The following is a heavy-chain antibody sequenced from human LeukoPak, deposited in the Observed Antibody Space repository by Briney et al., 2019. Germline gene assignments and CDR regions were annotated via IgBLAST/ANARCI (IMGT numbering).Heavy chain of an antibody. D-gene: IGHD1-26*01. CDR2: IKLDGSEK. CDR1: GFTFSSYW. J-gene: IGHJ4*02. CDR3: ARGSYYFDY. Sequence: GGSLRFSCAASGFTFSSYWMNWVRQAPGKGWGWVANIKLDGSEKYYVDSVKGRFTISRDNAKNSLYLQMNSLRAEDTAVYYCARGSYYFDYWGQGTLVTVSS. V-gene: IGHV3-7*01.